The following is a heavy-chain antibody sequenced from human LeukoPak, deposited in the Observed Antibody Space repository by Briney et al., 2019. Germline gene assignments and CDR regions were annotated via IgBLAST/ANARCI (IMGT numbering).Heavy chain of an antibody. CDR1: GYSISSGYY. CDR2: INHSGST. Sequence: SETLSLTCTVSGYSISSGYYWGWIRQPPGKGLEWIGEINHSGSTNYNPSLKSRVTISVDTSKNQFSLKLSSVTAADTAVYYCARRTEPTYYYDSSGYYSVWGQGTLVTVSS. J-gene: IGHJ4*02. D-gene: IGHD3-22*01. CDR3: ARRTEPTYYYDSSGYYSV. V-gene: IGHV4-38-2*02.